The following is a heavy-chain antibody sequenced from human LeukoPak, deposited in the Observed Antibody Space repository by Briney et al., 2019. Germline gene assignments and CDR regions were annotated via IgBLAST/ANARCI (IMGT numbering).Heavy chain of an antibody. V-gene: IGHV4-61*02. D-gene: IGHD3-22*01. J-gene: IGHJ4*02. CDR1: GGSISSGNYY. CDR3: ARATYEDFDS. CDR2: IYTSGST. Sequence: PSQTLSLTCTVSGGSISSGNYYWSWIRQPAGKGLEWVGRIYTSGSTNYNPSLKSRVTLSVDTSKSQFSLKLSSVIAADTAVYYCARATYEDFDSWGQGTLVTVSS.